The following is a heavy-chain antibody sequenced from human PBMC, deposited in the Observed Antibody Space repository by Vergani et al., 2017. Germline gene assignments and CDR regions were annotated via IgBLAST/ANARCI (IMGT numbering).Heavy chain of an antibody. V-gene: IGHV1-69*01. CDR1: GGTFSSYA. J-gene: IGHJ6*03. D-gene: IGHD6-19*01. Sequence: QVQLVQSGAEVKKPGSSVKVSCKASGGTFSSYAISWVRQAPGQGLEWMGGIIPIFVTANYAQKFQGRVTITADESTSTAYMELSSLRSEDTAVYYCARAFPGSGLYFEHYYYYYMDVWGKGTTVTVSS. CDR3: ARAFPGSGLYFEHYYYYYMDV. CDR2: IIPIFVTA.